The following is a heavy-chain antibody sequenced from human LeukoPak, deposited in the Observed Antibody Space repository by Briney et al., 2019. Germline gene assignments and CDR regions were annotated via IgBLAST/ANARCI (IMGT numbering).Heavy chain of an antibody. J-gene: IGHJ6*03. V-gene: IGHV3-23*01. Sequence: GGSLRLSCAASGLTFSTYAMSWVRQAPGKGLASVSSLSGSGATTYYADSVKGRFTISRDNSKNTLYLQMNSLRAEDTAVYYCATDPPYGGYYFQYYMDVWGKGTTVTVSS. CDR3: ATDPPYGGYYFQYYMDV. CDR1: GLTFSTYA. CDR2: LSGSGATT. D-gene: IGHD4/OR15-4a*01.